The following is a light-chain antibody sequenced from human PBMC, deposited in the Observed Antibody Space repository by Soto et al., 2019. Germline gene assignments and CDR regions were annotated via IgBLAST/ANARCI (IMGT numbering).Light chain of an antibody. Sequence: DIQMTQSPSTLSASVGDRVTITCRASQSISSWLAWYQQKPGKAPKLLIYDASSLQSGVPSRFSGSGFGTEFTLTISSLQPGDFAPYSCQQYRSRSTFGQGIKVDIX. CDR2: DAS. J-gene: IGKJ1*01. CDR3: QQYRSRST. CDR1: QSISSW. V-gene: IGKV1-5*01.